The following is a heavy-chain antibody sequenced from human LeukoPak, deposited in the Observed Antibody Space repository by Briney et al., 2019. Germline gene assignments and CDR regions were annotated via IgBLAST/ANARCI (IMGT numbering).Heavy chain of an antibody. D-gene: IGHD3-10*01. V-gene: IGHV4-31*03. CDR1: GGSISSGGYY. J-gene: IGHJ6*04. Sequence: SQTLSLTCTVSGGSISSGGYYWSWIRQHPGKGLEWIGYIYYSGSTYYNPSLKSRVTISVDTSKNQFSLKLSSVTGADTAVYYCARDSDYYGSGSYSNYYYYGMDVWGKGTTVTVSS. CDR2: IYYSGST. CDR3: ARDSDYYGSGSYSNYYYYGMDV.